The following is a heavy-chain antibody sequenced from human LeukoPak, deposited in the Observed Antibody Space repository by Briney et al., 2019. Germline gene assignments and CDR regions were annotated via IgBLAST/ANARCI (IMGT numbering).Heavy chain of an antibody. V-gene: IGHV3-7*01. Sequence: PGGSLRLSCAASGFTFSSYWMSWVRQAPGKGLEWVANIKQDGSEKYYVDSVKGRFTISRDNAKNSLYLQMNSLRAEDTAVYYCARESRIAARHNWFDPWGQGTLVTVSS. CDR1: GFTFSSYW. D-gene: IGHD6-6*01. J-gene: IGHJ5*02. CDR3: ARESRIAARHNWFDP. CDR2: IKQDGSEK.